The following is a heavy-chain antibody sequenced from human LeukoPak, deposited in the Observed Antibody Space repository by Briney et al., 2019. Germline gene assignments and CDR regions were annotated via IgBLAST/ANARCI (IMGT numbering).Heavy chain of an antibody. CDR1: GGSISTYY. CDR2: IYYSGST. V-gene: IGHV4-59*01. J-gene: IGHJ4*02. Sequence: SETLSLTCTVSGGSISTYYWSWIRQPPGKGLEWIGYIYYSGSTNYNPSLKSRVTISVDTSKNQFSLKLSSVTAADTAVYYCARGAVAGTFDYWGQGTLVTVSS. CDR3: ARGAVAGTFDY. D-gene: IGHD6-19*01.